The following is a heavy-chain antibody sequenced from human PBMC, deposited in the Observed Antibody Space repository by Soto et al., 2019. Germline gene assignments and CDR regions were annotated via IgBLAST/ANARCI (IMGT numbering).Heavy chain of an antibody. CDR1: GFSLSNARMG. Sequence: SGPTLVNPTETLTLTCTVSGFSLSNARMGVSWIRQPPGKALEWLAHIFSNDEKSYSTSLKSRLTISKDTSKSQVVLTMTNMDPVDTATYYCARKRLYDSSGYQPGFDHWGQGTMVTVS. D-gene: IGHD3-22*01. CDR2: IFSNDEK. CDR3: ARKRLYDSSGYQPGFDH. V-gene: IGHV2-26*01. J-gene: IGHJ4*02.